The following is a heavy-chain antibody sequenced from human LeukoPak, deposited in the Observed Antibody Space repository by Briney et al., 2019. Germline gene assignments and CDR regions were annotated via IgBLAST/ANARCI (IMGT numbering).Heavy chain of an antibody. V-gene: IGHV3-21*01. CDR2: ISSSSSYI. CDR3: AVYCSGGSCYFHYGMDV. J-gene: IGHJ6*02. CDR1: GFTFSSYR. D-gene: IGHD2-15*01. Sequence: PGGSLRLSCAASGFTFSSYRMNWVRQAPGKGLEWVSSISSSSSYIYYADSVKGRFTISRDNAKNSLYLQMNSLRAEDTAVYYCAVYCSGGSCYFHYGMDVWGQGTTVTVSS.